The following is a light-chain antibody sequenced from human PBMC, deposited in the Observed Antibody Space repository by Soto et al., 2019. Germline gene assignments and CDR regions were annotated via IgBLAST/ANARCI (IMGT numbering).Light chain of an antibody. V-gene: IGLV1-47*01. Sequence: QSVLTQPPSASGTPGQRVTISCSGSSSNIGSNYVYWYQQLPGTAPKLLIYRNNQRPSGVPDRFSGSKSVTSASLAISGLRSEDDADYYCAAWDDSLSGPRYVFGTGTKLTVL. CDR1: SSNIGSNY. CDR2: RNN. CDR3: AAWDDSLSGPRYV. J-gene: IGLJ1*01.